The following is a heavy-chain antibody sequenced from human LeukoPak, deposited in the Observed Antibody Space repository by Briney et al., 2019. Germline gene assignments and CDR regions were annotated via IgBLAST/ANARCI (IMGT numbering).Heavy chain of an antibody. Sequence: SETLSLTCTVSGGSISSYYWSWIRQPAGKGLEWIGRIYTSGSTNYNPSLKSRVTMSVDTSKNQFSLKLSSVTAADTAVYYCARDSGITGEGYFDYWGQGTLDPVSS. V-gene: IGHV4-4*07. J-gene: IGHJ4*02. CDR3: ARDSGITGEGYFDY. CDR1: GGSISSYY. CDR2: IYTSGST. D-gene: IGHD7-27*01.